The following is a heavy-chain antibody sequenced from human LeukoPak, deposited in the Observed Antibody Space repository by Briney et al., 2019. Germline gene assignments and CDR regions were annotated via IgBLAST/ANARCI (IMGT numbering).Heavy chain of an antibody. J-gene: IGHJ6*04. D-gene: IGHD5-18*01. CDR1: GYTFTSYG. CDR2: ISAYNGNT. Sequence: ASVKVSCKASGYTFTSYGISWVRQAPGQGLEWMGWISAYNGNTNYAQKLQGRVTMTTDTSTSTAYMELRSLRSGDTAVYYCAREKVWGYSYRDGPYYGMDVWGKGTTVTVSS. V-gene: IGHV1-18*04. CDR3: AREKVWGYSYRDGPYYGMDV.